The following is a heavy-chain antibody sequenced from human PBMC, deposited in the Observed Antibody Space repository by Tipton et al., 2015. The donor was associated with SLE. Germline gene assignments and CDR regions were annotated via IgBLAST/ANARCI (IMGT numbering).Heavy chain of an antibody. CDR2: IYAGDSDT. V-gene: IGHV5-51*03. Sequence: QSGAEVKRPGESLKISCKHPDYNFHSYWIGWVRQTAGKGLEWIGIIYAGDSDTRYSPSFQGQVTISVDKSISTAYLQWSSLKASDTAMYYCARSEWAAHDAFDIWGQGTMVTVSS. D-gene: IGHD6-6*01. J-gene: IGHJ3*02. CDR3: ARSEWAAHDAFDI. CDR1: DYNFHSYW.